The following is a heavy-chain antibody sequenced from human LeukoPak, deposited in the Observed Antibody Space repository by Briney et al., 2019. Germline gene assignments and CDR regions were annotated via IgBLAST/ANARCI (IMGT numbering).Heavy chain of an antibody. V-gene: IGHV4-31*03. D-gene: IGHD6-6*01. Sequence: SQTLSLTCTVSGGSISSGGYYWSWIRQHPGKGLEWIGYIYYSGSTYYNPSLKSRVTISVDTSKNQFSLKLSSVTAADTAVYYCARSDSSSSEYSYGWYYFDHWGQGTLVTVSS. J-gene: IGHJ4*02. CDR2: IYYSGST. CDR1: GGSISSGGYY. CDR3: ARSDSSSSEYSYGWYYFDH.